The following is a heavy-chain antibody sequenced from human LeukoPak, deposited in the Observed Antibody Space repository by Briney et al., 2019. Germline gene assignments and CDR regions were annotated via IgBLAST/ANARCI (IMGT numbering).Heavy chain of an antibody. Sequence: SETLSLTCTVSGGSISSYYWSWIRQPPGKGLEWIGYIYYSGSTNYNPSLKSRVTISVDTSKNQFSLKLSSVTAADTALYYCARDNERRLTAAGTAAFDLWGRGTLVTVSS. D-gene: IGHD6-13*01. CDR1: GGSISSYY. CDR3: ARDNERRLTAAGTAAFDL. CDR2: IYYSGST. J-gene: IGHJ2*01. V-gene: IGHV4-59*01.